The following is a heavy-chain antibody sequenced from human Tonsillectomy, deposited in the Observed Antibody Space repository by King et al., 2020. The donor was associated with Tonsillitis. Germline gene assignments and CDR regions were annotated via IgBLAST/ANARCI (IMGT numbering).Heavy chain of an antibody. CDR3: AKANPSGYSGFNPIDY. CDR1: GFTFSTYA. V-gene: IGHV3-23*04. CDR2: ISVSGGST. J-gene: IGHJ4*02. Sequence: VQLVESGGGLVQPGGSLRLSCAASGFTFSTYAMSWVRQAPGKGLEWVSGISVSGGSTYYADSVKGRFTISRDNSKTTRYMQMNSLRAEDTAVYYCAKANPSGYSGFNPIDYWGQGTLVTVSS. D-gene: IGHD5-12*01.